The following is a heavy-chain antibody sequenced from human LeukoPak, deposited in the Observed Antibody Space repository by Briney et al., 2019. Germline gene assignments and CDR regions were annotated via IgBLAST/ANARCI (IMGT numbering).Heavy chain of an antibody. J-gene: IGHJ6*02. CDR2: ISWNSGSI. V-gene: IGHV3-9*01. D-gene: IGHD3-10*01. Sequence: AGGSLRLSCAASGFTFDDYAMHWVRQAPGKGLEWVSGISWNSGSIGYADSVKGRFTISRDNAKNSLYLQMNSLRAEDTAVYYCTGARITMVRGVISDYYYGMDVWGQGTTVTVSS. CDR3: TGARITMVRGVISDYYYGMDV. CDR1: GFTFDDYA.